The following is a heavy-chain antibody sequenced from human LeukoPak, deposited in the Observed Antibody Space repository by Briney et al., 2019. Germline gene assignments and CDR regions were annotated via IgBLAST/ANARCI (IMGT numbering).Heavy chain of an antibody. CDR2: IINSGSN. J-gene: IGHJ4*02. D-gene: IGHD6-19*01. V-gene: IGHV4-34*12. CDR1: GGSFSGYY. CDR3: ARVKYRGIAVAGAHDY. Sequence: SETLSLTCAVYGGSFSGYYWSWIRQPPGKGLEWIGEIINSGSNNYNPSLKSRVTISVETSKNQFSLKLSSVTAADPAVYYCARVKYRGIAVAGAHDYWGQGTLVTVSS.